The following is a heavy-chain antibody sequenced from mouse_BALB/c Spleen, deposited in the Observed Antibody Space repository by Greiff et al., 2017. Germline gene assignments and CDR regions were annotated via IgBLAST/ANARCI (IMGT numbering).Heavy chain of an antibody. CDR1: GFSLTGYG. D-gene: IGHD1-1*01. CDR2: IWGDGST. Sequence: QVQLQQSGPGLVAPSQSLSITCTVSGFSLTGYGVNWVRQPPGKGLEWLGMIWGDGSTDYNSALKSRLSISKDNSKSQVFLKMNSLQTDDTARYYCARDHYYGSSYVGYFDVWGAGTTVTVSS. CDR3: ARDHYYGSSYVGYFDV. J-gene: IGHJ1*01. V-gene: IGHV2-6-7*01.